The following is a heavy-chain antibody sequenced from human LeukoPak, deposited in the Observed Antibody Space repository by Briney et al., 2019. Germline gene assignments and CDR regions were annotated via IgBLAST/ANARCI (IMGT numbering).Heavy chain of an antibody. Sequence: SETLSLTCAVYGGSFSGYYWSWIRQPPGKGLEWIGEINHSGSTNYNPSLKSRVTISVDTSKNQFSLKLSSVTAADTAVYYCARSLSYYYYYMDVWGKGTTVAVSS. CDR3: ARSLSYYYYYMDV. CDR2: INHSGST. J-gene: IGHJ6*03. D-gene: IGHD2/OR15-2a*01. V-gene: IGHV4-34*01. CDR1: GGSFSGYY.